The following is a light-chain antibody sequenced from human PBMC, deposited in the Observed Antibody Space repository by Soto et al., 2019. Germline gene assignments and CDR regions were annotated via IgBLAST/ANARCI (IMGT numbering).Light chain of an antibody. CDR3: LLFYGGVHI. Sequence: QTVVTQEPSLTVSPGGTVTLTCACSTGAVTSDYFPNWFQQKPGQAPRALIYRVSNRHSWTPARFSGSLLGGKAALTLSTVQTEDEADYYCLLFYGGVHIFGGGTKLTVL. CDR2: RVS. V-gene: IGLV7-43*01. CDR1: TGAVTSDYF. J-gene: IGLJ1*01.